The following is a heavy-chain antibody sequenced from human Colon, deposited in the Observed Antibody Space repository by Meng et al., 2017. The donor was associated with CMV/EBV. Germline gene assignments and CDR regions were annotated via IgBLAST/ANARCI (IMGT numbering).Heavy chain of an antibody. CDR3: AKPHEDYYYDESGGYGMDV. J-gene: IGHJ6*02. Sequence: GESLKISCAASGFSISNSRMSWVRRAPGKGLEWVSGIRDTDGVASYADSVRGRFTISRDNSKNTVYLQMDSLRVEDTAVSYCAKPHEDYYYDESGGYGMDVWGQGTTVTVSS. D-gene: IGHD3-22*01. V-gene: IGHV3-23*01. CDR1: GFSISNSR. CDR2: IRDTDGVA.